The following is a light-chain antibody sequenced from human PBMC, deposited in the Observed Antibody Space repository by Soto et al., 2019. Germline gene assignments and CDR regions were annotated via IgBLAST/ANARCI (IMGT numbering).Light chain of an antibody. CDR2: GAS. J-gene: IGKJ4*01. CDR1: QSVSSNY. CDR3: HQYGDSPPT. Sequence: EIALTQSPGILSLSPGERATLSCRASQSVSSNYLGWYRQKPGQAPRLLIYGASNRATGIPDRFSGSGSGTDFTLTISRLEPEDFAVYYCHQYGDSPPTFGGGTKVEIK. V-gene: IGKV3-20*01.